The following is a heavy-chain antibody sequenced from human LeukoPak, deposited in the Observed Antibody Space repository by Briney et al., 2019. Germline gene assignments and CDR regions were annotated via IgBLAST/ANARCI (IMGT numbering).Heavy chain of an antibody. D-gene: IGHD2-2*01. CDR3: AKGHCSSATCYSFSFDS. CDR2: ICGSGGST. J-gene: IGHJ4*02. Sequence: GGSLRLSCAASGFTFSSYAMTWVRQAPGKGLEWVSGICGSGGSTHYADSVKGRFTISRDNSKNTLYLQMNSLRAEDTALYYCAKGHCSSATCYSFSFDSWGQGTLVTVSS. V-gene: IGHV3-23*01. CDR1: GFTFSSYA.